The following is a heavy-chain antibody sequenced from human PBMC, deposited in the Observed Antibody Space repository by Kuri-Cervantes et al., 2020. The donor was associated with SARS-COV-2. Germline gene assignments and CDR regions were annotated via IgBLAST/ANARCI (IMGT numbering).Heavy chain of an antibody. CDR3: ARGSGVYGDKRSDY. J-gene: IGHJ4*02. V-gene: IGHV4-4*07. CDR2: IYTSGST. CDR1: GGSISSYY. Sequence: ESLKISCTVSGGSISSYYWSWIRQPAGKGLEWIGRIYTSGSTNYNPSLKSRVTMSVDTSKNQFSLKLSSVTAADTAVYYCARGSGVYGDKRSDYWGQGTLVTVSS. D-gene: IGHD4-17*01.